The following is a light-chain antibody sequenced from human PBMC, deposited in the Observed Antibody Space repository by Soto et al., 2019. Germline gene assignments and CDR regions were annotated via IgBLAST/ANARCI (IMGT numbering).Light chain of an antibody. CDR3: MQRIEFPLT. J-gene: IGKJ4*01. CDR2: TVS. Sequence: IVMTQPPLSLPVTPGEPASISCRSSQSLLDSDDGNTYLDWYLQKPGQSPQLLIYTVSYRASGVPDRFSGSGSGTDFTLKISRVEAEDVGVYYCMQRIEFPLTFGGGTKVDIK. V-gene: IGKV2-40*01. CDR1: QSLLDSDDGNTY.